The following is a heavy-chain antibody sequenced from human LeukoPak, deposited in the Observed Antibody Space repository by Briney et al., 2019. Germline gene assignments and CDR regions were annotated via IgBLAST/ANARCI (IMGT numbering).Heavy chain of an antibody. D-gene: IGHD3-10*01. V-gene: IGHV4-59*12. CDR2: IYYSGST. J-gene: IGHJ4*02. CDR3: ARDLELLWFGESIDYFDY. Sequence: PSETLSLTCTVSGGSIGSYYWSWIRQPPGKGLEWIGYIYYSGSTNYNPSLKSRVTISVDTSKNQFSLNLSSVTAADTAVYYCARDLELLWFGESIDYFDYWGQGTLVTVSS. CDR1: GGSIGSYY.